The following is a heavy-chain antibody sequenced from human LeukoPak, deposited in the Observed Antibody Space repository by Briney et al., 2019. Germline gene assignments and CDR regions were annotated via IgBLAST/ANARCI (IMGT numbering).Heavy chain of an antibody. CDR1: GGSISSSNW. D-gene: IGHD3-22*01. Sequence: SGTLSLTCAVSGGSISSSNWWSWVRQPPGKGLEWIGEIYHSGSTYYNPSLKSRVTISVDTSKNQFSLKLSSVTAADTAVYYCARDILLYYYDSSGYYLGAFDIWGQGTMVTVSS. V-gene: IGHV4-4*02. CDR2: IYHSGST. J-gene: IGHJ3*02. CDR3: ARDILLYYYDSSGYYLGAFDI.